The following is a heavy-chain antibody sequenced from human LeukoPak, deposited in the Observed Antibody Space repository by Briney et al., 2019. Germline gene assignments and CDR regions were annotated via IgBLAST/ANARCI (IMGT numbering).Heavy chain of an antibody. D-gene: IGHD3-22*01. CDR1: GFTFSSYG. Sequence: GGSLRLSCAASGFTFSSYGMHWVRQAPGKGLEWVAVIWYGGSNEYYADSVKGRFTISRDNAKNSLYLQMNSLRAEDTAVYYCARSSPQYYYDSSGYQPNDYWGQGTLVTVSS. V-gene: IGHV3-33*08. CDR2: IWYGGSNE. J-gene: IGHJ4*02. CDR3: ARSSPQYYYDSSGYQPNDY.